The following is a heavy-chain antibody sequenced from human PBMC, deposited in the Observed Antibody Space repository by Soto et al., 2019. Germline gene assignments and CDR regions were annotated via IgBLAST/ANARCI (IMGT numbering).Heavy chain of an antibody. CDR3: ARVTSKIQRTYGDHVGRDY. V-gene: IGHV3-30-3*01. D-gene: IGHD4-17*01. Sequence: GRSLRLSCAASGLTFSSYAMHWVRQAPGKXLEWVAVISYDGSNKYYADSVKGRFTISRDNSKNTLYLQMNSLRAEDTAVYYCARVTSKIQRTYGDHVGRDYWGPGPLVSGSS. CDR2: ISYDGSNK. J-gene: IGHJ4*02. CDR1: GLTFSSYA.